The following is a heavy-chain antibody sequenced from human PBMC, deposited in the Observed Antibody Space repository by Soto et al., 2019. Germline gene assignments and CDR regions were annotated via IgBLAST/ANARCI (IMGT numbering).Heavy chain of an antibody. Sequence: SETLSLTCTVSGGSISSYYWSWIRQPPGKGLEWIGYIYYTGSTNYNPSLKSRVTISVDTSKNQFSLQPSSVTAADTAVYYCATDVGGYIYGLARHWGPGTLVTV. CDR1: GGSISSYY. D-gene: IGHD6-25*01. CDR2: IYYTGST. V-gene: IGHV4-59*01. J-gene: IGHJ4*02. CDR3: ATDVGGYIYGLARH.